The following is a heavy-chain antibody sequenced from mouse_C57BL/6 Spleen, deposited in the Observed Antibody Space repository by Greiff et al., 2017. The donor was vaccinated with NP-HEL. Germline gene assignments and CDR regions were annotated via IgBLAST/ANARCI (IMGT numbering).Heavy chain of an antibody. D-gene: IGHD1-1*01. V-gene: IGHV1-26*01. Sequence: VQLQQSGPELVKPGASVKISCKASGYTFTDYYMNWVKQSPGKSLEWIGDINPNNGGTSYNQKFKGKATLTVDKSSSTAYMELRSLTSEDSAVYYCARPTVVARYFDYWGQGTTLTVSS. CDR3: ARPTVVARYFDY. J-gene: IGHJ2*01. CDR1: GYTFTDYY. CDR2: INPNNGGT.